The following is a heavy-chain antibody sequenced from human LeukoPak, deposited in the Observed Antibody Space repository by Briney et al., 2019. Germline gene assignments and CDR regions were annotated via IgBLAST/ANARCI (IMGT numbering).Heavy chain of an antibody. CDR1: GYTCNRYY. V-gene: IGHV1-46*02. CDR3: ARDSHMVRGGSIDAFGF. CDR2: INPSGGGT. D-gene: IGHD3-10*01. J-gene: IGHJ3*01. Sequence: ASVKVSCKASGYTCNRYYVHWVRQAPGQGLEWMGIINPSGGGTRYAQKFQDRITMTWDTSTSTVYMELSSLRSEDTAVYYCARDSHMVRGGSIDAFGFWGQGTMVTVSS.